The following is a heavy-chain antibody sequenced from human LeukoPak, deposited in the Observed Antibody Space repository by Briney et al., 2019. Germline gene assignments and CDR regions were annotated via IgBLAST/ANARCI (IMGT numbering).Heavy chain of an antibody. Sequence: ASVKVSCKASGGTFSSYDINWVRQATGQGLEWMGWMNPNSGNTGYAQKFQGRVTITRNTSISTAYMELSSLRSEDTAVYYCARGLDSSSWYHSYYYYYMDVWGKGTTVTVSS. CDR1: GGTFSSYD. D-gene: IGHD6-13*01. V-gene: IGHV1-8*03. J-gene: IGHJ6*03. CDR3: ARGLDSSSWYHSYYYYYMDV. CDR2: MNPNSGNT.